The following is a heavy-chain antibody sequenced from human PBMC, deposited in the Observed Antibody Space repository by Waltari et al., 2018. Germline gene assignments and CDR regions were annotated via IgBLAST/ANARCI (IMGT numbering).Heavy chain of an antibody. CDR3: ARQWEKSGYRFDP. V-gene: IGHV4-39*01. J-gene: IGHJ5*02. Sequence: YWGWSRQSPGKGLEWIGNIYYTGSTYYNPTLKSRVTISGDMSKNQISLKLSSVTAADTAVYYCARQWEKSGYRFDPWGRGTLVTVSS. D-gene: IGHD5-12*01. CDR2: IYYTGST. CDR1: Y.